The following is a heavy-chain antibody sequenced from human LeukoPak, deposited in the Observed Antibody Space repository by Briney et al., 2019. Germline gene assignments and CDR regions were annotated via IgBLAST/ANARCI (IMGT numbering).Heavy chain of an antibody. D-gene: IGHD3-10*01. Sequence: GGSLRLSCTASGLTYSSFAMSWVRQAPGKGLEWVSVISGSGDSTYYAGSVKGRFTISRDNSKNTLYVQMNSLRAEDTAVYYCAKGHYYGSGSLDYWGQGTLVTVSS. CDR3: AKGHYYGSGSLDY. J-gene: IGHJ4*02. CDR1: GLTYSSFA. CDR2: ISGSGDST. V-gene: IGHV3-23*01.